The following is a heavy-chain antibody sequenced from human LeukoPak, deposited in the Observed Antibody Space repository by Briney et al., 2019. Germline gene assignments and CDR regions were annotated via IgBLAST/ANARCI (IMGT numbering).Heavy chain of an antibody. D-gene: IGHD2-15*01. V-gene: IGHV1-18*01. CDR3: ARGGIDIVTVPVSNWFDP. Sequence: ASVKVSCKASGYSFINYGITWVRQAPGQGLEWMGWSSPYNRKTNYAQKFQGRVTMTTDTSTSTAYMELRSLRSDDTAVYYCARGGIDIVTVPVSNWFDPWGQGTLVTVSS. CDR2: SSPYNRKT. J-gene: IGHJ5*02. CDR1: GYSFINYG.